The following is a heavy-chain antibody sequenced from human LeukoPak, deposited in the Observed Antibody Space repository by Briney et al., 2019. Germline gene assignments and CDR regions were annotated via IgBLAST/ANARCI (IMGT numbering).Heavy chain of an antibody. V-gene: IGHV4-34*01. Sequence: KPSETLSLTCAVYGGSFSGYYWSWIRQPPGKGLEWIGEINHSGSTNYNPSLKSRVTISVDTSKNQFSLKLSSVTAEDTAVYYCAREGRSISVRCSSGTCYDFDYWGQGALVTVSS. D-gene: IGHD2-15*01. J-gene: IGHJ4*02. CDR1: GGSFSGYY. CDR3: AREGRSISVRCSSGTCYDFDY. CDR2: INHSGST.